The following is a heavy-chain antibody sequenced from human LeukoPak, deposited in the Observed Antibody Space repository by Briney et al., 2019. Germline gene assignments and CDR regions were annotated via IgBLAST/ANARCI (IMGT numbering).Heavy chain of an antibody. V-gene: IGHV3-21*01. D-gene: IGHD1-26*01. J-gene: IGHJ4*02. CDR1: GFTFSSYS. CDR2: INNSSIYI. Sequence: GGTLRLFCAASGFTFSSYSMNWVRQAPGKGLEWVSYINNSSIYIYYADSVKGRFTISGDNAKNSLYLQMNSLRAEGTAVYYCASSGTWSYWGQETLVTVS. CDR3: ASSGTWSY.